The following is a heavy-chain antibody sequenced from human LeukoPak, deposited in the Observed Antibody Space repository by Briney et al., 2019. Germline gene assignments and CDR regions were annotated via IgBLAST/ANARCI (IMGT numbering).Heavy chain of an antibody. CDR3: ARVSGRYYYGMDV. Sequence: SETLSLTCTVSGGAIVSGDYSWSWIRQAPGRGLEWIGYIYYSGTTHYNPSLKSRGTISLDTSKNQFSLKLTSVTAADTAVYYCARVSGRYYYGMDVWGQGTTATVSS. J-gene: IGHJ6*02. CDR2: IYYSGTT. V-gene: IGHV4-30-4*01. D-gene: IGHD6-25*01. CDR1: GGAIVSGDYS.